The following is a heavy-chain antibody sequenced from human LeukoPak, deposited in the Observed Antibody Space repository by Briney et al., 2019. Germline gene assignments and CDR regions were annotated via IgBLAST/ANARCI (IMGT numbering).Heavy chain of an antibody. CDR1: GYIFTAYY. J-gene: IGHJ4*02. V-gene: IGHV1-2*02. Sequence: ASVKVSCKASGYIFTAYYIHWVRQAPGQGLEYIGWINPNNGPTNYAQKFQGRVTITRDTSISTVYLELRGLRSDDTAVYFCAKRQLRGYNFGYGSDYWGQGTLVTVSP. CDR2: INPNNGPT. CDR3: AKRQLRGYNFGYGSDY. D-gene: IGHD5-18*01.